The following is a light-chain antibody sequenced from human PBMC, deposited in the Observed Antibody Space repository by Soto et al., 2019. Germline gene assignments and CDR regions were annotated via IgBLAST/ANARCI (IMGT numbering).Light chain of an antibody. Sequence: EIVMTQSPGTLSVSPGERATLSCRASQNIRSNLAWYQQKPGQAPRLLIYETSIRAPGIPARFSGSGSGTEFTLTISSLQSEDFAGYHCQQYYNWPPFTFGPGTKVDIK. J-gene: IGKJ3*01. CDR2: ETS. CDR1: QNIRSN. CDR3: QQYYNWPPFT. V-gene: IGKV3-15*01.